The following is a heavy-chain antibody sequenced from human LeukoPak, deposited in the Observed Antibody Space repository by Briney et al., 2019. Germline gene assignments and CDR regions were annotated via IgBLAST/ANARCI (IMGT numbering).Heavy chain of an antibody. CDR1: GYTFTGYY. CDR2: INPNSGGT. D-gene: IGHD1-26*01. V-gene: IGHV1-2*02. Sequence: ASVKVSCKASGYTFTGYYMHWLRQAPGQGLEWMGWINPNSGGTNYAQKFQGRVTMTRDTSISTAYMELSRLRSDDTAVYYCARDTSGSYFFDYWGQGTLVTVSS. J-gene: IGHJ4*02. CDR3: ARDTSGSYFFDY.